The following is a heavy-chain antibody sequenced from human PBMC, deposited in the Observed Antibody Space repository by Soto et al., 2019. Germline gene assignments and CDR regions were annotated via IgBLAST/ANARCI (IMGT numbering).Heavy chain of an antibody. J-gene: IGHJ4*02. CDR1: GGSISSSSYY. CDR3: ARLQDYKYYFDY. V-gene: IGHV4-39*01. CDR2: IYYSGST. Sequence: SETLSLTCAVSGGSISSSSYYWGWIRQPPGKGLEWIGSIYYSGSTYYNPSLKSRVTLSVDTSKNQFSLKLISVTAADTAVYSCARLQDYKYYFDYWGQGTLVTVSS. D-gene: IGHD4-4*01.